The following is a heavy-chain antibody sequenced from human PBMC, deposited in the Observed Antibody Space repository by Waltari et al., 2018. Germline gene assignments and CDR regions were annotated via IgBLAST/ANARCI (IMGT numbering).Heavy chain of an antibody. Sequence: QVQLVQSGAEVKKPGSSVKVSCKASGGTFSSYAISWVRQAPGQGLEWMGGIIPILGIANYAQKCQGRVTITADESTSTAYMELSSLRSEDTAVYYCARVPAAGEFYYYYYYMDVWGKGTTVTVSS. CDR1: GGTFSSYA. CDR3: ARVPAAGEFYYYYYYMDV. J-gene: IGHJ6*03. CDR2: IIPILGIA. V-gene: IGHV1-69*04. D-gene: IGHD6-13*01.